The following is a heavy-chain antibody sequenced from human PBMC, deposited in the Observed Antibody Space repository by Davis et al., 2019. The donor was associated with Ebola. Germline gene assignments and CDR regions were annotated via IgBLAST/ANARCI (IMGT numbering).Heavy chain of an antibody. CDR3: ARSWPSYDFWSGYSYGWFDP. Sequence: MPSETLSLTCTVPGGSTSSYYWSWIRQPPGKGLEWIGCIYYSGSTNYNPSLKSRVTISVDTSKNQFSLKLSSVTAADTAVYYCARSWPSYDFWSGYSYGWFDPWGQGTLVTVSS. J-gene: IGHJ5*02. CDR2: IYYSGST. D-gene: IGHD3-3*01. V-gene: IGHV4-59*01. CDR1: GGSTSSYY.